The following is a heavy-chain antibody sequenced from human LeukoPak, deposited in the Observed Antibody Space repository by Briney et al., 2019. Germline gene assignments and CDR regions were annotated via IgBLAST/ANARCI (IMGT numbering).Heavy chain of an antibody. V-gene: IGHV4-39*07. D-gene: IGHD3-22*01. J-gene: IGHJ4*02. Sequence: PSETLSLTCTVSGDSISSSSYYWGWIRQPPGKGLEWIGSIYYSGSTYYNPSLKSRVTISVDTSKNQFSLKLSSVTAADTAVYYCARVYYDSFFNYWGQGTLVTVSS. CDR3: ARVYYDSFFNY. CDR1: GDSISSSSYY. CDR2: IYYSGST.